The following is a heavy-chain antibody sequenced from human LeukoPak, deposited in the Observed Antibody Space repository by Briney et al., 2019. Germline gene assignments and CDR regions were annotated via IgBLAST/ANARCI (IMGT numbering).Heavy chain of an antibody. Sequence: ASVKASCKASGYTFTSYYMHWVRQAPGQGLEWMGIINPSGGSTSYAQKFQGRVTMTRDTSTSTVYMELSSLRSEDTAVYYCARDYCTNGVCYPWTDWGQGTLVTVSS. CDR1: GYTFTSYY. CDR3: ARDYCTNGVCYPWTD. CDR2: INPSGGST. D-gene: IGHD2-8*01. J-gene: IGHJ4*02. V-gene: IGHV1-46*01.